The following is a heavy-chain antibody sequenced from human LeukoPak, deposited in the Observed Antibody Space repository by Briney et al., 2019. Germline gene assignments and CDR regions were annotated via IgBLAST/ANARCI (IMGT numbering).Heavy chain of an antibody. CDR3: ARAYYGDYELDY. D-gene: IGHD4-17*01. Sequence: PGGSLRLSCAASGFTFSSYWMHWVRHAPGKGQVWVSRINSAGSSTSYADSVKGRFTSSRDNAKNTLYLQMNSLRAEDTAVYYCARAYYGDYELDYWGQGTLVTVSS. V-gene: IGHV3-74*01. CDR2: INSAGSST. CDR1: GFTFSSYW. J-gene: IGHJ4*02.